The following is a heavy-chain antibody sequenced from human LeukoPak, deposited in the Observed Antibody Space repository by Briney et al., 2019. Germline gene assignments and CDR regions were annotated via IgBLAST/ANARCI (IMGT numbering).Heavy chain of an antibody. D-gene: IGHD6-13*01. CDR3: ARQAYSSNLGWFDP. J-gene: IGHJ5*02. CDR1: GFTFSSYS. V-gene: IGHV3-21*01. Sequence: PGGSLRLSCAASGFTFSSYSMKWVRRAPGKGLEWVSSIRSGTNYIYYADSVRGRFTISRDNAKNSLYLQMNSLRAEDTAVYYCARQAYSSNLGWFDPWGQGTLVTVSS. CDR2: IRSGTNYI.